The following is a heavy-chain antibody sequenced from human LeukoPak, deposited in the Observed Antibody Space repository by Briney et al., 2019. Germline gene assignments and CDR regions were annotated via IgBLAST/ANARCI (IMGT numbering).Heavy chain of an antibody. CDR1: GFTFSSYS. CDR2: ISSSSSYI. J-gene: IGHJ5*02. Sequence: PGGSLRLSCAASGFTFSSYSMNWVRQAPGKGLEWVSSISSSSSYIYYADSVKGRFTISRDNAKNSLYLQMNSLRAEDTAVYYCAKAPTSVVPAAANWFDPWGQGTLVTVSS. V-gene: IGHV3-21*04. D-gene: IGHD2-2*01. CDR3: AKAPTSVVPAAANWFDP.